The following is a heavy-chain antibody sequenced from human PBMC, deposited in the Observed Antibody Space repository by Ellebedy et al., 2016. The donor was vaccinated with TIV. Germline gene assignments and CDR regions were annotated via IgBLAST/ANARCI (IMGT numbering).Heavy chain of an antibody. J-gene: IGHJ4*02. CDR1: GFNFGLYA. V-gene: IGHV3-30-3*01. Sequence: PGGSLRLSCAVSGFNFGLYAIHWVRQAPGKGLEWVAVISFDSSNKLFADSVKGRFTISRDNSKNTLILQMNSLRSEDTAVYYCVRDTDSHFDFWGQGTLVTVSS. CDR2: ISFDSSNK. CDR3: VRDTDSHFDF.